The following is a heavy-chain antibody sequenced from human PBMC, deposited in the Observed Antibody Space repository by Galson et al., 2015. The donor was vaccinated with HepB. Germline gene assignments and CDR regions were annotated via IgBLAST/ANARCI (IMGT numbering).Heavy chain of an antibody. J-gene: IGHJ4*02. D-gene: IGHD3-10*01. Sequence: SVKVSCKASGYTFTDYYIHWVRQAPGQGLEWTGRINPNSGGTNYAQKFQGRVTMTRDTSISTAYLDLSRLRSDDTAVYYCARAPGISFGELLQPLNYWGQGALVTVSS. CDR3: ARAPGISFGELLQPLNY. V-gene: IGHV1-2*06. CDR2: INPNSGGT. CDR1: GYTFTDYY.